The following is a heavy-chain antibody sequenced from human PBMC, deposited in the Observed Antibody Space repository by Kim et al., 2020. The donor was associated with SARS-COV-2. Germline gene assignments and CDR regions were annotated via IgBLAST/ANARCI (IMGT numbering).Heavy chain of an antibody. CDR3: ARTYFYDSSGYYLSGALDI. CDR1: GGSISSSSYY. V-gene: IGHV4-39*01. D-gene: IGHD3-22*01. Sequence: SETLSLTCTVSGGSISSSSYYWGWIRQHPGKGLEWIGSVYDNGSTYYNPSLKSRVTISVDTSKNQFSLKLSSVTAADTAVYYCARTYFYDSSGYYLSGALDIWGQGAMVAVSS. J-gene: IGHJ3*02. CDR2: VYDNGST.